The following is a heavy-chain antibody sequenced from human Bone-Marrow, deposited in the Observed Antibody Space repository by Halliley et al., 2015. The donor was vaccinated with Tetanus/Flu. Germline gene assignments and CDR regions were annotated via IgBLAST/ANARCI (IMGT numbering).Heavy chain of an antibody. Sequence: SLRLSCSASGFTFSNCGVHWVRQAPGKGLEWVTSISADGDRRSYADSVKGRFTISRDNSKNSLSLQMNNLTPDDTAVYYCAKSPEDDDYGDYVVEYFDLWGRGTLVTVSS. V-gene: IGHV3-30*18. J-gene: IGHJ2*01. CDR3: AKSPEDDDYGDYVVEYFDL. CDR1: GFTFSNCG. CDR2: ISADGDRR. D-gene: IGHD4-17*01.